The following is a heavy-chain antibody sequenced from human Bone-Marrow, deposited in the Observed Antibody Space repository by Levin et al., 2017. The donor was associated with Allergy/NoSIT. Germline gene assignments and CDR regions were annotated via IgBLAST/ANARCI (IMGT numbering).Heavy chain of an antibody. CDR1: GGSISSYY. V-gene: IGHV4-59*01. CDR3: ARDSGGIDP. CDR2: IYYSGST. D-gene: IGHD3-10*01. Sequence: SETLSLTCTVSGGSISSYYWSWIRQPPGKGLEWIGYIYYSGSTNYNPSLKSRVTISVDTSKNQFSLKLSSVTAADTAVYYCARDSGGIDPWGQGTLVTVSS. J-gene: IGHJ5*02.